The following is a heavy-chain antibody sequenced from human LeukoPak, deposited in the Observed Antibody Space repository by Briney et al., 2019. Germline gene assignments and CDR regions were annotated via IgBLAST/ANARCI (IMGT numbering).Heavy chain of an antibody. Sequence: SETLSLTCTVSGYSISSGCYWGWIRQPPGKGLEWIGSIYYSGSTYYNPSLKSRVTISVDTSKNQFSLKLSSVTAADTAVYYCARDVLIAVAEYWGQGTLVTVSS. J-gene: IGHJ4*02. D-gene: IGHD6-19*01. CDR1: GYSISSGCY. V-gene: IGHV4-38-2*02. CDR3: ARDVLIAVAEY. CDR2: IYYSGST.